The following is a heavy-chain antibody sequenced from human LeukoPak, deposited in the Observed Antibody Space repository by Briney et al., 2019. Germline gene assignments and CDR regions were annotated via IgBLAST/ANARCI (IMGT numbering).Heavy chain of an antibody. D-gene: IGHD3/OR15-3a*01. V-gene: IGHV4-34*01. CDR2: INHSEST. CDR3: ASRGGPRRTELYNWFDP. J-gene: IGHJ5*02. Sequence: PSETLSLTCAVYGGSFSGYYWSWIRQPPGKGLEWIGEINHSESTNYNPSLKSRVTISVDTSKNQFSLKLSSVTAADTAVYYCASRGGPRRTELYNWFDPWGQGTLVTVSS. CDR1: GGSFSGYY.